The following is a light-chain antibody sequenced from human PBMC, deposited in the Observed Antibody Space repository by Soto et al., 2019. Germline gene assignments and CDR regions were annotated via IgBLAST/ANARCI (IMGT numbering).Light chain of an antibody. CDR3: QQADT. V-gene: IGKV1-5*01. CDR1: QSFSSW. Sequence: DIQMTQSPSTLSASVGDRVTITCRASQSFSSWLAWYQLKPGKAPKPLIYDTSSLESGVPSRFSGRGSGTEFTLTISSLQPDDFATYYCQQADTFGQGTKLEIK. J-gene: IGKJ2*01. CDR2: DTS.